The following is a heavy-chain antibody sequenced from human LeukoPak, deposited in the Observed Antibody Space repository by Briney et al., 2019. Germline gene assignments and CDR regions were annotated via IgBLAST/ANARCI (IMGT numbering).Heavy chain of an antibody. Sequence: GGSLRLSCAASGFTFSSYGTHWVRQASGKGLGWVAFIRYDGSEKYYADSVKGRFTISRDNSKNTLYLQMNSLRVEDTAVYYCAARDFWSGPASDYWGQGTLVTVSS. CDR2: IRYDGSEK. V-gene: IGHV3-30*02. CDR1: GFTFSSYG. J-gene: IGHJ4*02. CDR3: AARDFWSGPASDY. D-gene: IGHD3-3*01.